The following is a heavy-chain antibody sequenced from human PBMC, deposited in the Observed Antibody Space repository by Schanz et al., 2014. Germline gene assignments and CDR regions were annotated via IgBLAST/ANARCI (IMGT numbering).Heavy chain of an antibody. J-gene: IGHJ4*02. CDR1: GYIFINSG. Sequence: QVQLVQSGAEVKRPGATVKVSCKASGYIFINSGINWVRQAPGQGLEWMGWINTGSGDAMYSQNFQGRVTITRDTCTSTTYMELRSLRSDDTAVYICARAAADFYDILTEEDYWGQGTLVTVSS. CDR2: INTGSGDA. CDR3: ARAAADFYDILTEEDY. V-gene: IGHV1-3*04. D-gene: IGHD3-9*01.